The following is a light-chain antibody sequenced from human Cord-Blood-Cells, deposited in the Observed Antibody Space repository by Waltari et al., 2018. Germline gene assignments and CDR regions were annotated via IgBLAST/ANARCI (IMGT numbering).Light chain of an antibody. Sequence: EIVMTQSPATLSVSPGERATLSCRASQSVSSNLAWYQQKPGPAPRLLISGASTRATGIPARFSGSGSGTEFTLTISSLQSEDFAVYYCQQYNNWPRTFGQGTKVEIK. CDR2: GAS. V-gene: IGKV3-15*01. CDR1: QSVSSN. J-gene: IGKJ1*01. CDR3: QQYNNWPRT.